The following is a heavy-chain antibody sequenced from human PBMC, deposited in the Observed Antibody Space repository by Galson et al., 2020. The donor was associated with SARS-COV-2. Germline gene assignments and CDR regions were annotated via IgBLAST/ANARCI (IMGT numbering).Heavy chain of an antibody. CDR2: INQDGSAT. J-gene: IGHJ1*01. CDR3: ARDHTYYFDTSGYLDFHH. CDR1: EFTFSRYW. V-gene: IGHV3-7*01. D-gene: IGHD3-22*01. Sequence: TGGSLRLSCAASEFTFSRYWMSWVRQAPGKGLEWVANINQDGSATYYVDSVKGRFTISRDNAENSLYLEMNSLRVEDTALYYCARDHTYYFDTSGYLDFHHWGQGTLVTVSS.